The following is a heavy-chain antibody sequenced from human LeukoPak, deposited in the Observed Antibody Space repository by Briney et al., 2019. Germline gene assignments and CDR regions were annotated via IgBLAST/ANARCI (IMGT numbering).Heavy chain of an antibody. CDR1: GFTFSSYS. CDR2: ISSSSYI. Sequence: GSLRLSCAASGFTFSSYSMNWVRQAPGKGLEWVSSISSSSYIYYADSVKGRFTISRDNAKNSLYLQMNSLRAEDTAVYYCARGGGTFCSGGSCYGWGQGTRVTVSS. V-gene: IGHV3-21*01. CDR3: ARGGGTFCSGGSCYG. D-gene: IGHD2-15*01. J-gene: IGHJ4*02.